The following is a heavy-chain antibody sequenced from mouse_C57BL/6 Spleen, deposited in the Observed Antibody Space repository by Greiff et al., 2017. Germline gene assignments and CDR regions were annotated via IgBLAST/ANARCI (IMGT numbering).Heavy chain of an antibody. CDR2: IRSNSSNYAT. V-gene: IGHV10-3*01. D-gene: IGHD2-3*01. Sequence: EVQGVESGGGLVQPKGSLKLSCAASGFTFNTYAMHWVRQAPGKGLEWVARIRSNSSNYATYYADSVKDRFTISRDDSQSMLYLQMNNLKTEDTAMYYCVRGGRDGYYLFDYWGQGTTLTVSS. J-gene: IGHJ2*01. CDR1: GFTFNTYA. CDR3: VRGGRDGYYLFDY.